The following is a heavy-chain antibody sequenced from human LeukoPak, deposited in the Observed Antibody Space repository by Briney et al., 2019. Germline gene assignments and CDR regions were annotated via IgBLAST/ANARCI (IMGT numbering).Heavy chain of an antibody. CDR3: ARRAIAAAGIWFDP. Sequence: SETLSLTCSVSGGSISRSSYYWGWTRQPPGKGLEWIGSIYYSGSTYYNPSLKSRVTISVDTSRNQFSLKLGSVTAADTAVYYCARRAIAAAGIWFDPWGQGTLVIVSS. V-gene: IGHV4-39*01. CDR2: IYYSGST. CDR1: GGSISRSSYY. J-gene: IGHJ5*02. D-gene: IGHD6-13*01.